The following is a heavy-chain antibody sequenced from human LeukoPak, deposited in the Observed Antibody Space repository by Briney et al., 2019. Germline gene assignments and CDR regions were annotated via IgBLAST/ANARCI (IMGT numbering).Heavy chain of an antibody. D-gene: IGHD3-10*01. CDR3: AKDPTISYYYGSGSSSIPYFDY. CDR2: ISYDGSNK. Sequence: GRSLRLSCAASGFTFSSYGMHWVRRAPGKGLEWVAVISYDGSNKYYADSVKGRFTISRDNSKNTLYLQMNSLRAEDTAVYYCAKDPTISYYYGSGSSSIPYFDYWGQGTLVTVSS. CDR1: GFTFSSYG. J-gene: IGHJ4*02. V-gene: IGHV3-30*18.